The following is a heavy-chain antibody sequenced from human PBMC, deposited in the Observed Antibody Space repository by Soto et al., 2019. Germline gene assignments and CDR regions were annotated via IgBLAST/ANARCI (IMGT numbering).Heavy chain of an antibody. CDR2: ISYDGSKK. J-gene: IGHJ4*02. CDR3: ARDPYALYSGSGSDGDY. Sequence: QVQLVESGGGVVQPGRSLRLSCAASGFTFSSHAMHWVRQAPGKGLEWVAVISYDGSKKYYADSVKGRFTISRDNSKNTLYLQVNSLRAEVTPVYYCARDPYALYSGSGSDGDYWGQGALVTVSS. CDR1: GFTFSSHA. V-gene: IGHV3-30-3*01. D-gene: IGHD3-10*01.